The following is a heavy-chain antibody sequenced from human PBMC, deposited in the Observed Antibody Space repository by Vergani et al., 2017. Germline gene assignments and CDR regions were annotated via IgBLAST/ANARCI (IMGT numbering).Heavy chain of an antibody. CDR3: ARGRGLDRRDAFDI. CDR1: VGSISSGVYY. J-gene: IGHJ3*02. CDR2: IYYSGST. V-gene: IGHV4-31*03. D-gene: IGHD4-17*01. Sequence: QVQLQESGPGLVKPSQTLSLTCTFSVGSISSGVYYWSWIRQHPGKGLEWIGYIYYSGSTYYNPSLKSRVTISVDTSKNPFSLKLSSVTAADTAVYYCARGRGLDRRDAFDIWGQGTMVTVSS.